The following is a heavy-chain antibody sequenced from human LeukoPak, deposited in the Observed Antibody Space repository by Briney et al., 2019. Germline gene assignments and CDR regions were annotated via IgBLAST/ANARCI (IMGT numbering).Heavy chain of an antibody. Sequence: ESLKISCNGAGYTFTSDWIGWLRQLPGKGREWMGIISPGGSDTRYSPSFQGQVTISVDKSISTAYLQWSSLKASDTAMYYCARQGGGGVSIDCWGQGTLVTVSS. V-gene: IGHV5-51*01. CDR1: GYTFTSDW. J-gene: IGHJ4*02. CDR2: ISPGGSDT. CDR3: ARQGGGGVSIDC. D-gene: IGHD3-10*01.